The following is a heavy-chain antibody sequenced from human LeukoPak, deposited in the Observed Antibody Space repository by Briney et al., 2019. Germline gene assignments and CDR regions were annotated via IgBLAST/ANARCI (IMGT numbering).Heavy chain of an antibody. CDR1: GITFSSYA. D-gene: IGHD1-26*01. V-gene: IGHV1-69*05. J-gene: IGHJ4*02. CDR3: ARVGATTGNDY. CDR2: IIPIFGTA. Sequence: SVKVSCKASGITFSSYAISWVRQAPGEALEWMGRIIPIFGTANYAQKFQGRVTITTDESTSTAYMELSSLRSEDTAVYYCARVGATTGNDYWGQGTLVTVSS.